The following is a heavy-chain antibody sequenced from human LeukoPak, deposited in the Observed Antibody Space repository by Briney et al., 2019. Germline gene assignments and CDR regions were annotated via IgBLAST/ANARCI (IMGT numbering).Heavy chain of an antibody. CDR1: GFTFSSYA. CDR3: ARDVYGGVFDY. J-gene: IGHJ4*02. Sequence: GRSLRLSCAASGFTFSSYAMHWVRQAPGKGLEWVAVISYDGSNKYYADSVKGRFTISRDNSKNTLYLQMNSLRAEDTAVYYCARDVYGGVFDYWGQGTLVTVSS. D-gene: IGHD1-14*01. CDR2: ISYDGSNK. V-gene: IGHV3-30-3*01.